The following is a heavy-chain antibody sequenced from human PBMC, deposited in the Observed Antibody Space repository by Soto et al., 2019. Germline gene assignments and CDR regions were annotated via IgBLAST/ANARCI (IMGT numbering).Heavy chain of an antibody. Sequence: VQLVASGGGLVQPGGSLRLSCAASGFTFSSYWMHWVRQGPGKGLVWVSRVNSDESSTSYADSVKGRFTISRDNAKNTLYLQMSSLRVEDTALYYCVCFECGRTAVVTAREANGYWGQGTLVTVSS. CDR2: VNSDESST. CDR1: GFTFSSYW. CDR3: VCFECGRTAVVTAREANGY. V-gene: IGHV3-74*01. J-gene: IGHJ4*02. D-gene: IGHD2-21*02.